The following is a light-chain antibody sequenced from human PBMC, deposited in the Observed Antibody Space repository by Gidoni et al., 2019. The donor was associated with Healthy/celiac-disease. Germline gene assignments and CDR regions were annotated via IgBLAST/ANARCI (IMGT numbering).Light chain of an antibody. V-gene: IGKV1-8*01. J-gene: IGKJ1*01. CDR2: AAS. Sequence: AIRMTQSPSSFSASTGTRVTITCRASQGIRSYLAWYQQKPGKAPKLLIYAASTLQSGVPSRFSGSGSGTDFTLTISCLQSEDFATYYCQQYYSYPRTFGQGTKVEIK. CDR3: QQYYSYPRT. CDR1: QGIRSY.